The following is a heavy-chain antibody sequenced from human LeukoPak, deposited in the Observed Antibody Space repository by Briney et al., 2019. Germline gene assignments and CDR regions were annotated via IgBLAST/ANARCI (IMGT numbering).Heavy chain of an antibody. V-gene: IGHV3-53*04. D-gene: IGHD3-10*01. J-gene: IGHJ4*02. CDR3: ARVPFGELFFDY. Sequence: GGSLRLSCAASGFTVSSNYMRWVCEAPGKGLGRGSVIYSGGSTYYADSVKGRFTISRHNSKNTLYLQMNSLRAEDTAVYYCARVPFGELFFDYWGQGTLVTVSS. CDR1: GFTVSSNY. CDR2: IYSGGST.